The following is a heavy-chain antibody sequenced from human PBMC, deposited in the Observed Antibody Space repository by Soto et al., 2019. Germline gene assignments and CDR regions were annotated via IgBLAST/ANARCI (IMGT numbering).Heavy chain of an antibody. CDR2: LSGSGDST. V-gene: IGHV3-23*01. CDR1: GFTFTSYA. J-gene: IGHJ6*02. Sequence: EVHLLESGGGLVQPGGSLRLCCAASGFTFTSYAMSWVRQAAGKGLEWVSTLSGSGDSTYYADSVKGRFIISRDNLKNTLHLQMISLRADDTAVYYCAKGSSWDNYFYYGLDVWGQGTTVTVSS. CDR3: AKGSSWDNYFYYGLDV. D-gene: IGHD6-13*01.